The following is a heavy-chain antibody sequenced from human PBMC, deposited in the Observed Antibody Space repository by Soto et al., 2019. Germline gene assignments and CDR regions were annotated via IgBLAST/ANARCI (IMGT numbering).Heavy chain of an antibody. CDR2: IIPIFGTA. CDR1: GGTFSSYA. D-gene: IGHD3-10*01. Sequence: ASVKVSCKASGGTFSSYAISWVRQAPGQGLEWMGGIIPIFGTANYAQKFQGRVTITADESTSTAYMELSSLRSEDTAVYYCAWGDYYGSGSYSYYYGMDVWGQGTTVTVSS. CDR3: AWGDYYGSGSYSYYYGMDV. V-gene: IGHV1-69*13. J-gene: IGHJ6*02.